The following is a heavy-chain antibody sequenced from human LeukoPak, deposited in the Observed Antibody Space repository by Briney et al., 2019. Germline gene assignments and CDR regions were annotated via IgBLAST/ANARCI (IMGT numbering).Heavy chain of an antibody. CDR3: ARTKYDNYEDAFDI. Sequence: PSETLSLTCAVYGGSFSGYYWSWIRQPPGKGLEWIGEINHSGSTNYNPSLKNRVTTSVDTSKNQFSLKLTSVTAADTAVFYCARTKYDNYEDAFDIWGQGTMVTVSS. J-gene: IGHJ3*02. D-gene: IGHD3-22*01. V-gene: IGHV4-34*01. CDR1: GGSFSGYY. CDR2: INHSGST.